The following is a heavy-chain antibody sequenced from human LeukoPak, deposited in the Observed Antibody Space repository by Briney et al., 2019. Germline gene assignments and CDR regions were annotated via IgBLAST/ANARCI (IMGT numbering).Heavy chain of an antibody. Sequence: GASVKVSCKVSGYTLTELSMHWVRQAPGKGLEWMGGFDPEDGETIYAQKFQGRVTMTEDTSTDTAYMELSSLRSEDTAVYYCARGLGKTMVRGVINYYYYGMDVWGQGTTVTVSS. CDR1: GYTLTELS. J-gene: IGHJ6*02. CDR2: FDPEDGET. V-gene: IGHV1-24*01. D-gene: IGHD3-10*01. CDR3: ARGLGKTMVRGVINYYYYGMDV.